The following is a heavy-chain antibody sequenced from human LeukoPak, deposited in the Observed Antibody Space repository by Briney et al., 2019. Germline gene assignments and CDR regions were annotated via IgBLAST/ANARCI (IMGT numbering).Heavy chain of an antibody. J-gene: IGHJ6*03. V-gene: IGHV1-46*01. D-gene: IGHD5-12*01. CDR2: INPSGGST. CDR1: GYTFTSYY. Sequence: ASVKVSCKASGYTFTSYYMHWVRQAPGQGLEWMGIINPSGGSTSYAQKFQGRVTMTRDTSKNQFSLKLRSVTAADTAVYYCARRVRGYSAYDRPYSYYYYMDVWGKGTTVTISS. CDR3: ARRVRGYSAYDRPYSYYYYMDV.